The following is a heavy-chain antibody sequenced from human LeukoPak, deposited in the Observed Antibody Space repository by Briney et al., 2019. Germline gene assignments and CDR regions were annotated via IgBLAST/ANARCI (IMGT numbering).Heavy chain of an antibody. J-gene: IGHJ6*02. Sequence: GGSLRLSCAASGFTFSDYFMTWIRQAPGKGLAWVSYISSSGGTTYYADSVKGRFTISRDDAKNALYVQMNSLRVEDTAVYYCARAGLTSGRYYYYYYGLDVWGQGTTVTVSS. D-gene: IGHD6-19*01. V-gene: IGHV3-11*01. CDR1: GFTFSDYF. CDR3: ARAGLTSGRYYYYYYGLDV. CDR2: ISSSGGTT.